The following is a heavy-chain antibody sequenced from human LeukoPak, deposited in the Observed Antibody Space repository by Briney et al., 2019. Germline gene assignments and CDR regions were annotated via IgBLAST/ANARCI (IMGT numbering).Heavy chain of an antibody. J-gene: IGHJ5*02. Sequence: SETLSLTCAVYGGSFSGYYWSSIRQPPGKGPEWIGEINHSGSTNYNPSLKIRVTISVDTYKNQFSLKLSAVSAADTAVYYCARGIGGYSYGPADWFDPWGQGTLVTVSS. D-gene: IGHD5-18*01. V-gene: IGHV4-34*01. CDR1: GGSFSGYY. CDR2: INHSGST. CDR3: ARGIGGYSYGPADWFDP.